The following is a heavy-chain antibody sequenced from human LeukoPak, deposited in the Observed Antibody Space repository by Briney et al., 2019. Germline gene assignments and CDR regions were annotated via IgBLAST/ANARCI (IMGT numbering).Heavy chain of an antibody. CDR2: INSDGSST. Sequence: PGGSLRLSCAASGFTFSSFWMHWVRQAPGKGLVWVSRINSDGSSTSYADSVKGRFTISRDNAKNTLYLQMNSLRAEDTAVYYCAREDTAMAHRAFGYWGQGTLVTVSS. V-gene: IGHV3-74*01. CDR3: AREDTAMAHRAFGY. CDR1: GFTFSSFW. D-gene: IGHD5-18*01. J-gene: IGHJ4*02.